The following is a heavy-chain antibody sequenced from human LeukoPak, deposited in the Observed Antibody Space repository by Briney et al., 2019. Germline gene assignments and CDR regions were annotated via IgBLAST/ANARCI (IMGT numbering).Heavy chain of an antibody. J-gene: IGHJ4*02. D-gene: IGHD3-22*01. V-gene: IGHV1-18*01. Sequence: GASVKVSCKPSGYTFTSYGISWVRQAPGQGLEWMGWISAYNGNVNYAQKLQGRVTMTTDTSTSTAYMELRGLRSDDTAVYYCARETTPRYDSSGYRPPLFDYWGQGTLVTVSS. CDR3: ARETTPRYDSSGYRPPLFDY. CDR2: ISAYNGNV. CDR1: GYTFTSYG.